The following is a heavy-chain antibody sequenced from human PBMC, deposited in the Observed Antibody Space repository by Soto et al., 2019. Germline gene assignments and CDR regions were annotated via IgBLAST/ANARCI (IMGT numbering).Heavy chain of an antibody. J-gene: IGHJ4*02. CDR2: ISAYNGNT. CDR1: GYTFTSYV. CDR3: ARSLLWFGELSASIDY. D-gene: IGHD3-10*01. Sequence: VASVKVACTGSGYTFTSYVSSWVRQAPGQGLEWMGWISAYNGNTNYAQKLQGRVAMTTDTSTSTAYMELRSLRSDDTAVYYCARSLLWFGELSASIDYWGQGTLVT. V-gene: IGHV1-18*01.